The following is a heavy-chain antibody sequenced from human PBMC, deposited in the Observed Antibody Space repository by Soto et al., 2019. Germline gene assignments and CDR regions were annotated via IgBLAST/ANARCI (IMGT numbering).Heavy chain of an antibody. CDR3: AKANRSSQLVDH. Sequence: GSLRLSCAASGFTFSSYAMTWVRQAPGNGLEWVSTISSTGGNTYYADSVKGRFTISRDKSTSTLFLQMNNLRAEDTAVYYCAKANRSSQLVDHGGQGT. CDR2: ISSTGGNT. J-gene: IGHJ4*02. CDR1: GFTFSSYA. D-gene: IGHD6-19*01. V-gene: IGHV3-23*01.